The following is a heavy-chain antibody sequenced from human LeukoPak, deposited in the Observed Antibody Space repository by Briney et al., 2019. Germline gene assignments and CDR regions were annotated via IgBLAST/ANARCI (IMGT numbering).Heavy chain of an antibody. CDR1: GYTFTGYF. Sequence: ASVTVSCKASGYTFTGYFMHWVRQAPGQGLDWMGWINPNTGGTKYAQKFQGRVTMTRDTSIGTAYMELSTVTSDDTAVYFCARVHATGYFSLDLGYWGQGTLVTVSS. J-gene: IGHJ4*02. D-gene: IGHD3-9*01. CDR2: INPNTGGT. V-gene: IGHV1-2*02. CDR3: ARVHATGYFSLDLGY.